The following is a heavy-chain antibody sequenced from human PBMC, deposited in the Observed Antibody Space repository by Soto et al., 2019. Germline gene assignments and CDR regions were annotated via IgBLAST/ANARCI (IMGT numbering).Heavy chain of an antibody. CDR1: GFTLSDHW. CDR3: LRGASGYGNFDY. Sequence: GGSLRLSCAASGFTLSDHWMHWVRQRPGKGLEWVSRIYTTTNYADSVKGRFIISRDNAKNTLYLQMNDLRDEDTAVYYCLRGASGYGNFDYWGRGILVTVSS. D-gene: IGHD5-12*01. V-gene: IGHV3-74*01. J-gene: IGHJ4*02. CDR2: IYTTT.